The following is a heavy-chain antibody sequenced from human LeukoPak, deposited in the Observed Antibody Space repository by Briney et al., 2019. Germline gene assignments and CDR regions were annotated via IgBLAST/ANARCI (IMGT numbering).Heavy chain of an antibody. J-gene: IGHJ4*02. CDR1: GFIFDDYA. Sequence: GGSLRLSCAASGFIFDDYAMHWVRQAPGKGLEWVSLISGDGGSTYYADPVKGRFTISRDNSKNSLYLQMNSLRTEDTALYYCAKDISPYSSSCDYWGQGTLVTVSS. V-gene: IGHV3-43*02. CDR3: AKDISPYSSSCDY. D-gene: IGHD6-6*01. CDR2: ISGDGGST.